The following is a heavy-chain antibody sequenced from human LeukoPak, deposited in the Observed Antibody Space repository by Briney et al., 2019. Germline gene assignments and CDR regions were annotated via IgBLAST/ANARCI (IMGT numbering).Heavy chain of an antibody. V-gene: IGHV4-34*01. CDR1: GGSLSGYY. J-gene: IGHJ4*02. Sequence: SETLSLTCAVYGGSLSGYYWSWIRQSPGKGLEWIGEINHSGSTNYNPSLKSRVTISVDTSKNQFSLKLSSVTAADTAVYYCARGGSHYYGSGSYYRDWGQGTLVTVSS. CDR3: ARGGSHYYGSGSYYRD. CDR2: INHSGST. D-gene: IGHD3-10*01.